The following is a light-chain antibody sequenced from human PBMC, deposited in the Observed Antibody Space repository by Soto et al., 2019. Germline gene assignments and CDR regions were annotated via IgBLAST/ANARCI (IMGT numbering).Light chain of an antibody. CDR3: CSYAGSYTLYV. CDR1: SSDVGGYNY. Sequence: QSPLTHPRTVSGSPGQSVTISCTGTSSDVGGYNYVSWYQQHPGKAPKLMIYDVSKRPSGVPDRFSGSKSGNTASLTISGLQAEDEADYYCCSYAGSYTLYVFGTGTKVTVL. J-gene: IGLJ1*01. V-gene: IGLV2-11*01. CDR2: DVS.